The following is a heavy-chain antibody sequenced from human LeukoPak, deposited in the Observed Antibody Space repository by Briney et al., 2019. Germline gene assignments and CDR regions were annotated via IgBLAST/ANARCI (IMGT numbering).Heavy chain of an antibody. Sequence: GRSLRLSCAASGFTFSSYGIHWVRQAPGKGLEWVAVISYDGSNKYYADSVKGRFTISRDNSKNTLYLQMNSLRAEDTAVYYCARVAQVQYHFDFWGQGTLVTVSS. CDR3: ARVAQVQYHFDF. D-gene: IGHD2-2*01. CDR1: GFTFSSYG. J-gene: IGHJ4*02. CDR2: ISYDGSNK. V-gene: IGHV3-30*03.